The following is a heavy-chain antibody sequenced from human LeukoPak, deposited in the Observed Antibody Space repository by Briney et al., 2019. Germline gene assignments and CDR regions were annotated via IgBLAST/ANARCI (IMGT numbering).Heavy chain of an antibody. D-gene: IGHD3-22*01. CDR1: GGSFSGYY. Sequence: SETLSLTCAVYGGSFSGYYWSWIRQPPGKGLEWIGEINHSGSTNYNPSLKSRVTISVDTSKNQFSLKLSSVTAADTAVYYCARAGRYYYDSSSYYPIDAFDIWGQGTMVTVSS. CDR3: ARAGRYYYDSSSYYPIDAFDI. V-gene: IGHV4-34*01. J-gene: IGHJ3*02. CDR2: INHSGST.